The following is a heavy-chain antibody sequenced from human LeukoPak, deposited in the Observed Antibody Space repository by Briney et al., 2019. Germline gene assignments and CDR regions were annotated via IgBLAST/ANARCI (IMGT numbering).Heavy chain of an antibody. CDR3: AKDGDDSSGYYYSNWFDP. CDR2: ISWNSGSI. D-gene: IGHD3-22*01. V-gene: IGHV3-9*01. J-gene: IGHJ5*02. CDR1: GFTFSNAW. Sequence: PGGSLRLSCAASGFTFSNAWMSWVRQAPGKGLEWVSGISWNSGSIGYADSVKGRFTISRDNAKNSLYLQMNSLRAEDTALYYCAKDGDDSSGYYYSNWFDPWGQGTLVTVSS.